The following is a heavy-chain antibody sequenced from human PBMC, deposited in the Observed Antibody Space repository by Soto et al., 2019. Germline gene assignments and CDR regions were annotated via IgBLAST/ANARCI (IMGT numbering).Heavy chain of an antibody. J-gene: IGHJ5*02. CDR1: GGSISSYY. CDR3: ARAMIVVVTPGWFDP. CDR2: IYYSGST. Sequence: PSETLSLTCTVSGGSISSYYWSWIRQPPGKGLEWIGYIYYSGSTNYNPSLKSRVTISVDTSKNQFSLKLSSVTAADTAVYYCARAMIVVVTPGWFDPWGQGTLVTVYS. D-gene: IGHD3-22*01. V-gene: IGHV4-59*01.